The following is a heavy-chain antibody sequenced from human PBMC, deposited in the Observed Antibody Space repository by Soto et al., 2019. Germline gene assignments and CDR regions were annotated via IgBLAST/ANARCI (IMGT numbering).Heavy chain of an antibody. CDR2: ISSSGST. Sequence: PSETLSLTCTVSGGSFSSNTDYWGWIRQPPGKGLEWIGYISSSGSTNYNPSLKSRVTISVDTSKNQFSLKLSSVTAADTAVYYCARGVAGRALDYYYYYMDVWGKGTTVTVS. J-gene: IGHJ6*03. D-gene: IGHD6-19*01. V-gene: IGHV4-39*07. CDR3: ARGVAGRALDYYYYYMDV. CDR1: GGSFSSNTDY.